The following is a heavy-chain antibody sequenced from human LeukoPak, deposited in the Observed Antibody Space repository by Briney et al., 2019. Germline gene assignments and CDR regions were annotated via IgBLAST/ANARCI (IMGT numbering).Heavy chain of an antibody. V-gene: IGHV3-7*01. CDR2: MNQDGSEK. D-gene: IGHD3-16*01. CDR1: GFTFSDSW. J-gene: IGHJ6*02. Sequence: GGSLRLSCAASGFTFSDSWMGWVRQAPGKGLEWVANMNQDGSEKDYVDSVKGRFTISRDNARNSLYLQMGSLRAEDTAVYYCATYTHWVAGDVWGQGTTVTVSS. CDR3: ATYTHWVAGDV.